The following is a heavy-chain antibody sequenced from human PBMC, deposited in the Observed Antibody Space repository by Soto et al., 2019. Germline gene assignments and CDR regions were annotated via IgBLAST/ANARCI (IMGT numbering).Heavy chain of an antibody. CDR3: AKDGPWGYGWGSALDF. CDR1: GFIFGSYG. D-gene: IGHD3-10*01. Sequence: GGSLRLSCAASGFIFGSYGIHWVRQAPGKGLEWVAVISYDGSNKYYADSVKGRFTISRDNSKNTLYLQMNSLRAEDTAVYYCAKDGPWGYGWGSALDFWGQGTLVTVSS. J-gene: IGHJ4*02. CDR2: ISYDGSNK. V-gene: IGHV3-30*18.